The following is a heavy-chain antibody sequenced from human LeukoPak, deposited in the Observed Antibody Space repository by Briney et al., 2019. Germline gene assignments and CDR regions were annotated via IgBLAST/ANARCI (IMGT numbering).Heavy chain of an antibody. CDR3: ARDEAYCGGDCYSTADY. CDR1: GYTFTSYG. V-gene: IGHV1-18*01. Sequence: ASVKVSCKASGYTFTSYGISWVRQAPGQGLEWMGWISAYNGNTNYAQKLQGRVTMTTDTSTSTAYMELRSLRSDDTAVYYCARDEAYCGGDCYSTADYWGQGTLVTVSS. J-gene: IGHJ4*02. D-gene: IGHD2-21*02. CDR2: ISAYNGNT.